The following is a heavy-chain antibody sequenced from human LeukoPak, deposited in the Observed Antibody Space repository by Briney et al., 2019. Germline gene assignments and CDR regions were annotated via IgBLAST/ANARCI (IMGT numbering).Heavy chain of an antibody. D-gene: IGHD2-8*02. CDR2: IFPSGDEI. J-gene: IGHJ4*02. CDR3: ATYRQVLLPFES. V-gene: IGHV3-23*01. CDR1: GLTFSNYG. Sequence: PGGSLRLSCAASGLTFSNYGMSWVRQAPGKGLEWVSSIFPSGDEIHYADSVRGRFTISRDNSKSTLSLQMNRLRAEDTAMYYCATYRQVLLPFESWGQGTLVTVSS.